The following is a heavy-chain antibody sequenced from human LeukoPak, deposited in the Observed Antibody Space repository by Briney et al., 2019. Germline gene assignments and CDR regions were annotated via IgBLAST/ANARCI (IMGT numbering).Heavy chain of an antibody. CDR3: AREWN. V-gene: IGHV3-7*01. Sequence: HPGGSLRLSCVASGFTFRTDWMSWVRQAPGKGPEWVASIKDDGSEIYYVDSVRGRFTISRDNAKNSLYLQINSLRAEDTAVYYCAREWNWGQGSLVTVSS. CDR2: IKDDGSEI. J-gene: IGHJ4*02. CDR1: GFTFRTDW.